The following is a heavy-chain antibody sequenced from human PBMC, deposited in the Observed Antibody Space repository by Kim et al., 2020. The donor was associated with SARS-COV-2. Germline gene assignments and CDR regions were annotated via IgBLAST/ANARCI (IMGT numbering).Heavy chain of an antibody. Sequence: SVKVSCKASGFIFASSAVQWVRQARQRLEWIGWSVVGSSNTTDAQKFQERVTITRDMFTSTAYMELSSLTSEDTAVSYCAASYYYDMSAYYWGQGTLVTVSS. V-gene: IGHV1-58*01. CDR2: SVVGSSNT. J-gene: IGHJ4*02. D-gene: IGHD3-22*01. CDR1: GFIFASSA. CDR3: AASYYYDMSAYY.